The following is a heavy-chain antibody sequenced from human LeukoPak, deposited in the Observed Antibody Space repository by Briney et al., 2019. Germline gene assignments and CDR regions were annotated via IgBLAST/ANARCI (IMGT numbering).Heavy chain of an antibody. Sequence: YPSETLSLTCAVYGVSISSDNWWTWIRQPPGKGLEWIGYIYYSGSTYYNPSLKSRVTISVDTSKNQFSLKLSSVTAADTAVYYCARYDSSGYYYIYAFDIWGQGTMVTVSS. V-gene: IGHV4-30-4*08. CDR1: GVSISSDNW. CDR3: ARYDSSGYYYIYAFDI. D-gene: IGHD3-22*01. CDR2: IYYSGST. J-gene: IGHJ3*02.